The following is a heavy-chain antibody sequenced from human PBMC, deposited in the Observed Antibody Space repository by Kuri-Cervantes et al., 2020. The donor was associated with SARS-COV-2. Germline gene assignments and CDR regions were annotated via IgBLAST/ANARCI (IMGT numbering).Heavy chain of an antibody. V-gene: IGHV3-30*18. J-gene: IGHJ4*02. CDR2: ISTDGTIT. CDR3: AKGTVAACISWMSYFDN. Sequence: GESLKISCAASGFTLGNHGMHWVRQAPGKGLEWLAVISTDGTITHYADSVQGRFTISRDNSKSTLSLEMNSLRDEETGVDYCAKGTVAACISWMSYFDNLGLGTQVTVSS. D-gene: IGHD2-8*02. CDR1: GFTLGNHG.